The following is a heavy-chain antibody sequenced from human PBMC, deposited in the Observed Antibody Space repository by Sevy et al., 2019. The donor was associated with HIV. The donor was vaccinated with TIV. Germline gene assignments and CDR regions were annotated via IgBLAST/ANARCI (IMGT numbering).Heavy chain of an antibody. CDR2: IYYSGST. J-gene: IGHJ4*01. Sequence: SETLSLTCTVSGGSISSSSYYWGWIRQPPGKGLEWIGSIYYSGSTYYNPSLKSRVTISVDTSKNQFSLKLSSVTAADTAVYYCASHDCSSTSCYGGSFDYWGHGTLVTVSS. V-gene: IGHV4-39*01. D-gene: IGHD2-2*01. CDR3: ASHDCSSTSCYGGSFDY. CDR1: GGSISSSSYY.